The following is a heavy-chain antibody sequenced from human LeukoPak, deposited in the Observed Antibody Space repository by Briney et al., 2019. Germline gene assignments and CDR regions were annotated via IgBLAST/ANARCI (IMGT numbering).Heavy chain of an antibody. V-gene: IGHV4-34*10. CDR1: GDSFSAYF. D-gene: IGHD2-15*01. CDR3: ARGSSFDGYCSAGACDAGYYDA. CDR2: INHRGSS. Sequence: PSDTVSLTCAVYGDSFSAYFWNWIRQAPGKALEYIGEINHRGSSHYNPSLKTRITLSVGTSKNQFSLRLTSVTAAATAVYFCARGSSFDGYCSAGACDAGYYDAWGQGTPVTAPS. J-gene: IGHJ5*02.